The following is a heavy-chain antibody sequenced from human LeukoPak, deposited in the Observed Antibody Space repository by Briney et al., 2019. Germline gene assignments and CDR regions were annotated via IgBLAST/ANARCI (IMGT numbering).Heavy chain of an antibody. V-gene: IGHV3-33*01. CDR2: ASNDGRNE. CDR1: GFTFSSYG. J-gene: IGHJ4*02. Sequence: GGSLRLSCATSGFTFSSYGIHWVRQAPGKGMEWVAVASNDGRNEYYADSVQGRFSISRDNSKNTVYLQMNSLRAEDTAVYYCARDSASTPLDYWGRGTLVTVSS. D-gene: IGHD1-26*01. CDR3: ARDSASTPLDY.